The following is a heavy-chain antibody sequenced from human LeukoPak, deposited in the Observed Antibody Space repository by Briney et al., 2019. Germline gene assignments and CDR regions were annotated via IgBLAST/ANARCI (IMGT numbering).Heavy chain of an antibody. V-gene: IGHV1-18*01. CDR2: ISAYNGNT. D-gene: IGHD4-17*01. Sequence: ASVKVSCKASGYTFTSYGISSGPQAPGQGLEWMGWISAYNGNTNYAQKLQGRVTMTTDTSTSTAYMELRSLRSDDTAVYYCARVRNRAVTYGMDVWGQGTTVTVSS. CDR3: ARVRNRAVTYGMDV. J-gene: IGHJ6*02. CDR1: GYTFTSYG.